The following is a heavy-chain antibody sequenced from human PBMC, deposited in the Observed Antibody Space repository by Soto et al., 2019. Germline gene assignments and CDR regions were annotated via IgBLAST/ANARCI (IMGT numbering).Heavy chain of an antibody. D-gene: IGHD3-3*01. CDR1: GFTFSSYA. J-gene: IGHJ6*02. CDR2: ISYDGSNK. Sequence: GGSLRLSCAASGFTFSSYAMHWVRQAPGKGLEWVAVISYDGSNKYYADSVRGRFTISRDNSKNTLYLQMNSLRAEDTAVYYCARDLPLRFLEWQDYYGMDVWGQGTTVTVSS. CDR3: ARDLPLRFLEWQDYYGMDV. V-gene: IGHV3-30-3*01.